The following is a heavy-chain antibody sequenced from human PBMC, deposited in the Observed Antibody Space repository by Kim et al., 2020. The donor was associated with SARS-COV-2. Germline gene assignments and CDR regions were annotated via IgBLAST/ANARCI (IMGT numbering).Heavy chain of an antibody. CDR3: ARIVPTTRGCFFDY. J-gene: IGHJ4*02. CDR2: IYYTGAT. CDR1: YGSINNYY. Sequence: SEILSLTCTVSYGSINNYYWSWIRQPPGKGLEWIGYIYYTGATNYNPSLKSRVTVSVDTSKNQFSLKLTSVTAADTAVYYCARIVPTTRGCFFDYWGQGTLVTVSS. V-gene: IGHV4-59*01. D-gene: IGHD1-1*01.